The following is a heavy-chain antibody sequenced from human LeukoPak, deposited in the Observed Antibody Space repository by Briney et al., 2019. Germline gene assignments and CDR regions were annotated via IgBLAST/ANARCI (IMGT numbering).Heavy chain of an antibody. V-gene: IGHV4-59*01. CDR3: ARALGQQLVTGWFDP. Sequence: PSETLSLTCTVSGDSINSYYWTWIRQPPGKGLEWIGYIYYSGSTNYNPSLKSRVTISVDTSKNQFSLRLTSVTAADTAVYYCARALGQQLVTGWFDPWGQGTLVTVSS. J-gene: IGHJ5*02. CDR1: GDSINSYY. CDR2: IYYSGST. D-gene: IGHD6-13*01.